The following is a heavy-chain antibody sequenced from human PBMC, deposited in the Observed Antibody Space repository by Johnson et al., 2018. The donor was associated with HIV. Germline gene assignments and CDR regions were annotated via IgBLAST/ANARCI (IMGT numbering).Heavy chain of an antibody. CDR1: GFTVSSNY. V-gene: IGHV3-30*03. CDR2: ISYDASNK. Sequence: QVQLVESGGGLVQPGGSLRLSCAASGFTVSSNYMNWVRQTPGKGLEWVAVISYDASNKYYADSVKGRFTISRDNSKNTLYLQMNSLRAEDTAVYYCASGGWLEGAFDIWGQGTMVTVSS. D-gene: IGHD6-19*01. CDR3: ASGGWLEGAFDI. J-gene: IGHJ3*02.